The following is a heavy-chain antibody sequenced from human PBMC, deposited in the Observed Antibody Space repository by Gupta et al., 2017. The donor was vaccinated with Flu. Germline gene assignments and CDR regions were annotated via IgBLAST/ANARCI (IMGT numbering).Heavy chain of an antibody. CDR3: AKVTHITMVVVEN. D-gene: IGHD3-10*01. V-gene: IGHV3-23*01. CDR1: A. Sequence: AMSWFRQAPGREPGWVATVGGSGSVSFYADSVKGRFIISRDNSKNTLSLDMNRLRGDDTGLYYCAKVTHITMVVVENWGQGTQVTVSS. J-gene: IGHJ1*01. CDR2: VGGSGSVS.